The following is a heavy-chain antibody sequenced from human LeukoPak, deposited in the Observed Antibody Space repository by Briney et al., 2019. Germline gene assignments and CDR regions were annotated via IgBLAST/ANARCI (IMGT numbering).Heavy chain of an antibody. V-gene: IGHV3-7*01. CDR3: ARGQWLAKYYFDS. Sequence: PGGSLRLSCAASGFTFISYWMSWVRQAPGKGLEWVANIKQDGSEKYYVDSVKGRFTISRDNAKNSLYLQMNSLRAEDTAVYYCARGQWLAKYYFDSWGQGTLVTVSS. J-gene: IGHJ4*02. D-gene: IGHD6-19*01. CDR2: IKQDGSEK. CDR1: GFTFISYW.